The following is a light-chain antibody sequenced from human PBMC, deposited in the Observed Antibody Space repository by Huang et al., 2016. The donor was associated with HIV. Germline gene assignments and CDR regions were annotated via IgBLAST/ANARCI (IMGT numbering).Light chain of an antibody. CDR3: QQSYSIPR. CDR1: QSISSY. CDR2: AAS. V-gene: IGKV1-39*01. Sequence: DIQMTQSPSSLSASVGDRVTITCRASQSISSYLNWYQQKPGKAPKLLIYAASSLQSGVPSRFSCSGSGTDFTLTISSLQPEDFATYYCQQSYSIPRFGPGTKVDIK. J-gene: IGKJ3*01.